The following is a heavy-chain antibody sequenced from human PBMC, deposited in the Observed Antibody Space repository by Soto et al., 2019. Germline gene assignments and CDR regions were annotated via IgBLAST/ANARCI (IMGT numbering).Heavy chain of an antibody. J-gene: IGHJ5*02. V-gene: IGHV1-8*02. CDR2: INADSGNT. CDR3: ARGWWFDP. CDR1: GYTFTSYY. Sequence: APVKVSCKASGYTFTSYYMHWVLQATGQRLEWMGWINADSGNTEYAQKFQGRVTMTRNTSTSTAYMELSSLRSEDTAVYYCARGWWFDPCGEGTLVTVSS.